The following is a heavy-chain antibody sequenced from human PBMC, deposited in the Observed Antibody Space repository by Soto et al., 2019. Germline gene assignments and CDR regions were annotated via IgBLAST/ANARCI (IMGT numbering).Heavy chain of an antibody. CDR1: GFTFSSYA. D-gene: IGHD6-6*01. CDR3: AKNIAALVPSTCYFDY. Sequence: PGGSLRLSCAASGFTFSSYAMSWVRQAPGKGLEWVSAISGSGGSTYYADSVKGRFTISRDNSKNTLYLQMNSLRAEDTAVYYCAKNIAALVPSTCYFDYWGQGTLVTV. J-gene: IGHJ4*02. CDR2: ISGSGGST. V-gene: IGHV3-23*01.